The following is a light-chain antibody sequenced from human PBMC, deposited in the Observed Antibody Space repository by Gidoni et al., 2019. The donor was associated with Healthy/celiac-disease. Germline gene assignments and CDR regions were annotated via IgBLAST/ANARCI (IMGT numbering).Light chain of an antibody. Sequence: DIVMTQTPLSLSVTPGQSASISCKFSQSLLHSDGKTYLYWYLQRPGRPPQLLIYEVFNRFSGVPDRFRASGSGTDFTLKISRVEAEDVGVYYCMQSIQFPYTFGQWTKLEIK. CDR1: QSLLHSDGKTY. CDR2: EVF. J-gene: IGKJ2*01. CDR3: MQSIQFPYT. V-gene: IGKV2D-29*01.